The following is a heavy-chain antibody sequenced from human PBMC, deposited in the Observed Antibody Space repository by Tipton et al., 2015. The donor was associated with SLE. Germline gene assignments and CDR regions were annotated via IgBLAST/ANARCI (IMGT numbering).Heavy chain of an antibody. CDR3: ARASWATISHYYFGTDV. Sequence: SLRLSCAASGFTFSSYAMHWVRQAPGKGLEWVAVISYDGSNKYYADSVKGRFTISRDNSKNTLYLQMNSLRSEDTGVYHCARASWATISHYYFGTDVWGQGTTVTVSS. V-gene: IGHV3-30*04. CDR2: ISYDGSNK. CDR1: GFTFSSYA. D-gene: IGHD5-12*01. J-gene: IGHJ6*02.